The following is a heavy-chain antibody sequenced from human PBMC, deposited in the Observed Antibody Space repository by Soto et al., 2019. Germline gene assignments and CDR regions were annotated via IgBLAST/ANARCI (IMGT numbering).Heavy chain of an antibody. D-gene: IGHD3-22*01. Sequence: PSETLSLTCTVSGGSISSGGYYWSWIRQHPGKGLEWIGYIYYSGSTYYNPSLKSRVTISVDTSKNQFSLKLGSVTAADTAVYYCARGGSYLLNDAFDIWGQGTMVTVSS. CDR3: ARGGSYLLNDAFDI. CDR1: GGSISSGGYY. V-gene: IGHV4-31*03. CDR2: IYYSGST. J-gene: IGHJ3*02.